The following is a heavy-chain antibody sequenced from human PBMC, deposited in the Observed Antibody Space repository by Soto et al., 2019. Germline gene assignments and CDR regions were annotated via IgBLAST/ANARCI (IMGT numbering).Heavy chain of an antibody. J-gene: IGHJ4*02. D-gene: IGHD3-9*01. CDR3: AKPAMTYDILTGYYTY. CDR1: GFTFSSYG. V-gene: IGHV3-30*18. Sequence: PGGSLRLSCAASGFTFSSYGMHWVRQAPGKGLEWVAVISYDGSNKYYADSVKGRFTISRDNSKNTLYLQMNSLRAEDTAVYYCAKPAMTYDILTGYYTYWGQGTLVTVSS. CDR2: ISYDGSNK.